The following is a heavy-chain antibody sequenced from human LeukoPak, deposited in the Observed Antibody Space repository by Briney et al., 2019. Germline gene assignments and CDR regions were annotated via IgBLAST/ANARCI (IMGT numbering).Heavy chain of an antibody. V-gene: IGHV3-43*01. CDR2: THWDGVST. CDR1: GFPFHEYT. Sequence: SGGSLRLSCAASGFPFHEYTMHWVRQRPGKGLEWVSLTHWDGVSTAYADSVKGRFTISRDNIKNSLNLQLNSLRSEDTALYYCAKDIGVGALYAMDVWGQGTAVTVSS. D-gene: IGHD3-3*01. CDR3: AKDIGVGALYAMDV. J-gene: IGHJ6*02.